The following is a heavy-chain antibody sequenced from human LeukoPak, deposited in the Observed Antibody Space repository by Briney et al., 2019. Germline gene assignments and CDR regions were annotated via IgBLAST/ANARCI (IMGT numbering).Heavy chain of an antibody. Sequence: PGGSLRLSCAASGFTFSSYWMHWVRQAPGKGLVWVSRINTDGSSTSYADSVKGRFTISRDNAKNTLYLQMNSLRAEDTAVYYCARVAARPGPMDYWGQGTLVTVSS. CDR2: INTDGSST. CDR3: ARVAARPGPMDY. D-gene: IGHD6-6*01. CDR1: GFTFSSYW. V-gene: IGHV3-74*01. J-gene: IGHJ4*02.